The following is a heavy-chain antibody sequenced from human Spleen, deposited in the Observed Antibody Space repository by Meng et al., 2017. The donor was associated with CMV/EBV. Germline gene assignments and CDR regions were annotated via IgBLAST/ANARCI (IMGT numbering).Heavy chain of an antibody. D-gene: IGHD1-26*01. Sequence: GESLKISCAASGFTFSSYEMNWVRQAPGKGLEWVSYISSSGSTIYYADSVKGRFTISRDNAKNTLYLQMNSLRAEDTAVYYCARGHAIVEDYRVDYWGQGTLVTVSS. CDR2: ISSSGSTI. CDR3: ARGHAIVEDYRVDY. J-gene: IGHJ4*02. CDR1: GFTFSSYE. V-gene: IGHV3-48*03.